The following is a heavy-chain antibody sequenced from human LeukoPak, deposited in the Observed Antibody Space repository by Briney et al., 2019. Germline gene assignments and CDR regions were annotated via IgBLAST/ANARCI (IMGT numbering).Heavy chain of an antibody. CDR1: GYTFTSYY. V-gene: IGHV1-46*01. CDR3: ARDAYGDYVFDY. J-gene: IGHJ4*02. CDR2: INPSGGST. Sequence: ASVKVSCKVSGYTFTSYYMHWVRQAPGQGLEWMGIINPSGGSTSYAQKFQGRVTMTRDTSTSTVYMELSSLRSEDTAVYYCARDAYGDYVFDYWGQGTLVTVSS. D-gene: IGHD4-17*01.